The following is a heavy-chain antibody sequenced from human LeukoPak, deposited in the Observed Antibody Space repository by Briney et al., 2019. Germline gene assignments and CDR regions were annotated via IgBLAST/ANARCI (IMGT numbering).Heavy chain of an antibody. CDR1: GFTFSSYT. CDR2: ITTSDGNT. V-gene: IGHV3-23*01. CDR3: AKDGGLWVSAHWGDS. D-gene: IGHD7-27*01. Sequence: GGSLRLSCAASGFTFSSYTMSWVRQAPGQGLEWVSTITTSDGNTYYADSVKGRFTVSRDNSKNTLFLQMNSLRAEDTAVYYCAKDGGLWVSAHWGDSWGRGTLVTVSS. J-gene: IGHJ4*02.